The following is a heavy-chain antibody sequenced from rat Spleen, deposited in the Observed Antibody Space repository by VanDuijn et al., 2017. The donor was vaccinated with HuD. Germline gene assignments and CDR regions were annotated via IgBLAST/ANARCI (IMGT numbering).Heavy chain of an antibody. Sequence: QVQMKETGPGLVQTTQTLSVTCTVSGFSLTSYGVHWVRQAPGKGLERMGTIWGDVSTTYNSALKSRLSISRDTSKSQVFLTMNSLKTDDTAVYYCAVSTVALWGQGVMVTVSS. CDR1: GFSLTSYG. CDR2: IWGDVST. D-gene: IGHD1-8*01. J-gene: IGHJ2*01. V-gene: IGHV2-77*01. CDR3: AVSTVAL.